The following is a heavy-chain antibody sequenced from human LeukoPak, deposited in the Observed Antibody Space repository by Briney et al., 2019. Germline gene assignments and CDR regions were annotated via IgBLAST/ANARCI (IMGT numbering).Heavy chain of an antibody. D-gene: IGHD2-21*02. CDR2: IYHSGST. CDR3: ASGEPAYCGGDCSTH. Sequence: SETLSLTCTVSAYSISSGYYWGWIRQPPGKGLEWIGSIYHSGSTYYNPSLKSRVTISVDTSKNQFSLKLSSVTAADTAVYYCASGEPAYCGGDCSTHWGQGTLVTVSS. CDR1: AYSISSGYY. J-gene: IGHJ4*02. V-gene: IGHV4-38-2*02.